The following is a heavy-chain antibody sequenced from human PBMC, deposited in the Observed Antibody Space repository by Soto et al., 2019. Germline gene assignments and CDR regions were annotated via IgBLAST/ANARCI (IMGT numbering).Heavy chain of an antibody. D-gene: IGHD5-18*01. CDR2: ISYDGSNK. Sequence: QVQLVESGGGVVQPGRSLRLSCAASGFTYSSYAMHWVRQAPGKGLEWVAVISYDGSNKYYADSVKGRFTISRDNSKKPLYLQMNSLRAEDTAAYYCARDLRHSYGYLEVDDYWGQGTLVTVSS. CDR3: ARDLRHSYGYLEVDDY. V-gene: IGHV3-30-3*01. J-gene: IGHJ4*02. CDR1: GFTYSSYA.